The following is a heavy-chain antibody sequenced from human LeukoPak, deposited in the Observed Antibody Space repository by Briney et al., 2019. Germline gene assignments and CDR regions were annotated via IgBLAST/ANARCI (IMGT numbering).Heavy chain of an antibody. D-gene: IGHD3-10*01. CDR3: ERDINAYYYGSGDDFDI. CDR1: GFHFSSYG. J-gene: IGHJ3*02. CDR2: IWPDGSNK. V-gene: IGHV3-33*01. Sequence: PGGSLRLSCAASGFHFSSYGMHWVRQAPGKGLVWVAVIWPDGSNKYYADSVRGRFTVCRDNSKNTLYLQMNSLRAEDTAVYYCERDINAYYYGSGDDFDIWGQGTMVTVSS.